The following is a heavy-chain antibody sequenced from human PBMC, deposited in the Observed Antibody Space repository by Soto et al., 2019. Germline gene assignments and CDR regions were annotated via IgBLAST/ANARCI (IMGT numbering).Heavy chain of an antibody. Sequence: EVQLLESGGGLVQPGGSLRLSCAASGFTFSSYAMSWVRQAPGKGLEWVSAISGSGGSTYYADSVKGRFTISRDNSKNTLYLQMNSLRAEDTAVYYCASPYAGVIVATRDDAFDIWGQGTMVTVSS. D-gene: IGHD5-12*01. J-gene: IGHJ3*02. CDR2: ISGSGGST. V-gene: IGHV3-23*01. CDR3: ASPYAGVIVATRDDAFDI. CDR1: GFTFSSYA.